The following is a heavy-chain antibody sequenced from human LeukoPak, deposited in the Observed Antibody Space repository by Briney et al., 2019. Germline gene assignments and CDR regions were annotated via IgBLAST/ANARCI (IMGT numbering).Heavy chain of an antibody. CDR1: GYTFTNYY. Sequence: ASVTVSCKSSGYTFTNYYMYWVRQAPGQGLEWMGIINPSGGSTSYAQKFQGRVTMTRDTSTSTVYMELSSLRSEDTAVYYCAGDSGMVRGTVDYWGQGTLVTVSS. CDR3: AGDSGMVRGTVDY. D-gene: IGHD3-10*01. V-gene: IGHV1-46*01. CDR2: INPSGGST. J-gene: IGHJ4*02.